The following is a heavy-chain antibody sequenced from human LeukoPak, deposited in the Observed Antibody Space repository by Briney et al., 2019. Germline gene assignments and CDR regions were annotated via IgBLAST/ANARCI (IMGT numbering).Heavy chain of an antibody. J-gene: IGHJ6*03. D-gene: IGHD1-1*01. CDR2: ISWNSGST. CDR1: GFTFDDYA. Sequence: PGGSLRLSCAASGFTFDDYAMHWVRQAPGKGLEWVSGISWNSGSTGQADSVKGRFTISRDNAKKSLYLQMNSLRTEDTALYYCAKGPRGSWNDGEGFCMDVWGKGTTVTVSS. V-gene: IGHV3-9*01. CDR3: AKGPRGSWNDGEGFCMDV.